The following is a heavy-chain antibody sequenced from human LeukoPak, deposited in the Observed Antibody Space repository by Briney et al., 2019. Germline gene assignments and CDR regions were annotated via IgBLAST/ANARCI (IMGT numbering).Heavy chain of an antibody. CDR2: IYPGDSGT. Sequence: GESLKISCKGSGYSFTSYWIGWVRQMPGKGLEWMGIIYPGDSGTRYSPSFQGQVTISADKSISTAYLQWSSLKASDTAMYYCARHGYYDSSGYYDYYYYYGMDVWGQGTTVTVSS. D-gene: IGHD3-22*01. V-gene: IGHV5-51*01. CDR1: GYSFTSYW. CDR3: ARHGYYDSSGYYDYYYYYGMDV. J-gene: IGHJ6*02.